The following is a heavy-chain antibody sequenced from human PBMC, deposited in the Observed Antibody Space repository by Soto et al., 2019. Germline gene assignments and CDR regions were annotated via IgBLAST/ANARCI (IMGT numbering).Heavy chain of an antibody. D-gene: IGHD3-22*01. CDR1: GFTFSSYS. V-gene: IGHV3-30-3*01. Sequence: QVQLVESGGGVVQPGRSLRLACAASGFTFSSYSLHWVRQAPGKGLEWVAFITYDGSNKYYADSVKGRLTISRHHSEKTLYLQMNSLRAEDTAVYYCARGHYVDSPFPLDHWGQGTLVTVSS. CDR3: ARGHYVDSPFPLDH. J-gene: IGHJ4*02. CDR2: ITYDGSNK.